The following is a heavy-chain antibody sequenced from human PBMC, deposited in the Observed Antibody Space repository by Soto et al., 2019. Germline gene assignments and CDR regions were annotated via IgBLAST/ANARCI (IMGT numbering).Heavy chain of an antibody. CDR3: ATRDVATIDY. V-gene: IGHV4-34*01. CDR1: GASFSGYY. J-gene: IGHJ4*02. D-gene: IGHD5-12*01. Sequence: SETLSLTCAVYGASFSGYYWNWIRQPPGKGLEWIGEINHSGSTNYNPSLKSRVTISVDTSKNQFSLKLSSVTAADTAVYYCATRDVATIDYWGQGTLVTVS. CDR2: INHSGST.